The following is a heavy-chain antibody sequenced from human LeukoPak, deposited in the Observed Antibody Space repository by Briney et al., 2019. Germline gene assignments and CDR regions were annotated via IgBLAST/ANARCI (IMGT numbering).Heavy chain of an antibody. CDR3: AALGGPGIAAAGIDY. CDR2: IYYSGST. D-gene: IGHD6-13*01. CDR1: GGSISSSSYY. Sequence: SETLSLTCTVSGGSISSSSYYWGWIRQPPGKGLEWIGSIYYSGSTYYNPSLKSRVTISVDTSKNQFSLKLSSVTAADTAVCYCAALGGPGIAAAGIDYWGQGTLVTVSS. J-gene: IGHJ4*02. V-gene: IGHV4-39*01.